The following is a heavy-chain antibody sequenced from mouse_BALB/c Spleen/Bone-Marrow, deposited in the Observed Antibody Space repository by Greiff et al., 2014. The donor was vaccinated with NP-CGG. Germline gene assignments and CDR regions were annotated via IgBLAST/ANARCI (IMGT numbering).Heavy chain of an antibody. D-gene: IGHD2-14*01. V-gene: IGHV1S78*01. J-gene: IGHJ3*01. CDR1: GHTFTDYW. Sequence: VQLQQSGAELVMPGASVKMSCKASGHTFTDYWMHWVKQRPGQGLEWIGAIDTSDSYTSYNQKFKGKATLTVDESSSTAYMQXXXXXXEDXAFYYCARSDYRFDPLPYWGQGTLVTVSA. CDR3: ARSDYRFDPLPY. CDR2: IDTSDSYT.